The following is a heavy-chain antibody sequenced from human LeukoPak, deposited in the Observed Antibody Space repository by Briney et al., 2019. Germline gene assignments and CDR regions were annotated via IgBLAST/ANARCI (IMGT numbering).Heavy chain of an antibody. CDR1: GGSFSGYY. CDR3: ASVAPPSMYNWFDP. J-gene: IGHJ5*02. V-gene: IGHV4-34*01. CDR2: INHSGST. D-gene: IGHD5-12*01. Sequence: SETLSLTCAVYGGSFSGYYWSWIRQPPGKGLEWIGEINHSGSTNYNPSLKSRVTISVDTSKNQFSLKLSSVTAADTAVYYCASVAPPSMYNWFDPWGQGTLVTVSS.